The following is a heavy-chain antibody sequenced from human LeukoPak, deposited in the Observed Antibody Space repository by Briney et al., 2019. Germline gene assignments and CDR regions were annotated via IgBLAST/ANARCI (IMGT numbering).Heavy chain of an antibody. J-gene: IGHJ5*02. CDR2: TYYRSKWYN. Sequence: SQTLSLTCAISGDSVSSNSAAWNWIRQSPSRGLEWLGRTYYRSKWYNDYAGSVKSRITINPDTSKNQFSLQLNSVTPEDTAVYYCAGGGLVRGGTHWFDPWGQGTLVTVSS. D-gene: IGHD3-10*01. CDR1: GDSVSSNSAA. CDR3: AGGGLVRGGTHWFDP. V-gene: IGHV6-1*01.